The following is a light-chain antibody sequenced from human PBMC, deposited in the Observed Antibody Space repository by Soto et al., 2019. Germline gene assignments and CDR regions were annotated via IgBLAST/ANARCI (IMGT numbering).Light chain of an antibody. V-gene: IGKV1-5*01. J-gene: IGKJ1*01. CDR2: YAS. CDR1: QSISSW. CDR3: QQYNSYSWT. Sequence: DIQMTKSPSTLSASVGDRVTITCRASQSISSWLAWYQQKPGKAPKLLIYYASSLESGVPSRFGGSGSGTEFTLTISSLQPDDFATYYCQQYNSYSWTFGQGTKVDIK.